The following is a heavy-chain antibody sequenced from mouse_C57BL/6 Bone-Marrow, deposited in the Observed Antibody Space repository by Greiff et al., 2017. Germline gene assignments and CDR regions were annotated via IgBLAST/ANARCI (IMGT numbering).Heavy chain of an antibody. Sequence: DVMLVESGGGLVKPGGSLKLSCAASGFTFSDYGMHWVRQAPEKGLEWVAYISSGSSTIYYADTVKGRFTISIDNAKNTLFLQMTSLRSEDTAMYYWARPYYGSSLDYWGQGTTLTVSS. V-gene: IGHV5-17*01. D-gene: IGHD1-1*01. J-gene: IGHJ2*01. CDR1: GFTFSDYG. CDR2: ISSGSSTI. CDR3: ARPYYGSSLDY.